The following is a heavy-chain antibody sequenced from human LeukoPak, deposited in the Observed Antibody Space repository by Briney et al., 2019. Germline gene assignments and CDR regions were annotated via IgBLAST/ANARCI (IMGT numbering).Heavy chain of an antibody. CDR1: GGTFSSYA. J-gene: IGHJ6*02. V-gene: IGHV1-8*02. D-gene: IGHD3-3*01. CDR2: MNPNSGNT. Sequence: ASVKVSCKASGGTFSSYAINWVRQATGQGLEWMGWMNPNSGNTGYAQKFQGRVTMTRNTSISTAYMELSSLRSEDTAVYYCARGAQPYYDFWSGYYPGYYYYGMDVWGQGTTVTVSS. CDR3: ARGAQPYYDFWSGYYPGYYYYGMDV.